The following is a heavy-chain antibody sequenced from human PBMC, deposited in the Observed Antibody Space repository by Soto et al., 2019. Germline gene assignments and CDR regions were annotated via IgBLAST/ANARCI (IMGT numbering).Heavy chain of an antibody. D-gene: IGHD2-8*01. CDR2: IIPIFGTA. CDR3: ARVGDIVLLVYAPYYYYGMDV. CDR1: GGTFSSYA. J-gene: IGHJ6*04. Sequence: SVKVSCKASGGTFSSYAISWVRQAPGQGLEWMGGIIPIFGTANYAQKFQGIVTITADKSTITAYMDLSSLRFEGTAVYYCARVGDIVLLVYAPYYYYGMDVWGKGSTVTVS. V-gene: IGHV1-69*06.